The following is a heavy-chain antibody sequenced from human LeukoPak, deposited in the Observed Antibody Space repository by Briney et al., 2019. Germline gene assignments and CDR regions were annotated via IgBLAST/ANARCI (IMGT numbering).Heavy chain of an antibody. J-gene: IGHJ4*02. D-gene: IGHD1-26*01. V-gene: IGHV3-48*01. CDR1: GFTFSSYS. CDR3: AKALRIVGATSPFDY. Sequence: PGGSLRLSCAASGFTFSSYSMNWVRQAPGKGLEWVSYISSSSSTIYYADSVKGRFTISRDNAKNSLYLQMDSLRAEDTAVYYCAKALRIVGATSPFDYWGQGTLVTVSS. CDR2: ISSSSSTI.